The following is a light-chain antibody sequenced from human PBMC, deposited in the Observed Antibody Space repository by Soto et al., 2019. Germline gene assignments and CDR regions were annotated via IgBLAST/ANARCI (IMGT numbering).Light chain of an antibody. V-gene: IGKV3D-15*01. CDR3: QQYNNWPPLT. J-gene: IGKJ5*01. CDR1: QSVGSN. CDR2: DAS. Sequence: EIVMTQSPATLSVSPGERATLSCRASQSVGSNVAWYQQQPGQAXRLLVYDASTRATGIPARFSGSGSGTEFTLTISSLESEDFAVYYCQQYNNWPPLTFGQGTRLEIK.